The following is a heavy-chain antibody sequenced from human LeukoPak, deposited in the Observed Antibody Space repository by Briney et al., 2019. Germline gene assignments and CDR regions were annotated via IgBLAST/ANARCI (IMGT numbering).Heavy chain of an antibody. CDR2: IYYSGST. V-gene: IGHV4-59*01. J-gene: IGHJ4*02. CDR1: GGSISSYY. CDR3: AKEKLSSSGRNYFDY. Sequence: SETLSLTCTVSGGSISSYYWSWIRQPPGKGLEWIGYIYYSGSTNYNPSLKSRVTISVDTSKNQFSLKLSSVTAADTAVYYCAKEKLSSSGRNYFDYWGQGTLVTVSS. D-gene: IGHD6-6*01.